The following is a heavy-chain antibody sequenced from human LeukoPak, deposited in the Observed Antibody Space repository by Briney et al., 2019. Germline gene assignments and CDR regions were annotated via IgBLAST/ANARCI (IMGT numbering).Heavy chain of an antibody. D-gene: IGHD1-7*01. CDR1: GGSISSSSYY. CDR3: ARVLELDYFDY. V-gene: IGHV4-39*01. Sequence: PSETLSLTCTVSGGSISSSSYYWGWIRQPPGKGLEWIGSIYYSGSTYYNPSLKSRVTISVDTSKNQFSLKLSSVTAADTAVYYCARVLELDYFDYWGQGTLVTVSS. CDR2: IYYSGST. J-gene: IGHJ4*02.